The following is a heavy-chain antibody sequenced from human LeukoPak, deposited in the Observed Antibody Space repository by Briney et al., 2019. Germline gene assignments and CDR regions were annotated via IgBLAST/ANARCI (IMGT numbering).Heavy chain of an antibody. Sequence: ASVKVSCKVSGYTLTELSMHWVRQAPGKGLEWMGGFDPGDGETIYAQKFQGRVTMTEDTSTDTAYMELSSLRSEDTAVYYCATKGVGGRDYYYYGMDVWGQGTTVTVSS. V-gene: IGHV1-24*01. CDR3: ATKGVGGRDYYYYGMDV. D-gene: IGHD1-26*01. J-gene: IGHJ6*02. CDR1: GYTLTELS. CDR2: FDPGDGET.